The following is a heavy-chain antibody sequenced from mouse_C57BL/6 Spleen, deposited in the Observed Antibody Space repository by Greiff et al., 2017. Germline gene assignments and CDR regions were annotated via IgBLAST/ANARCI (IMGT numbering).Heavy chain of an antibody. CDR1: GFTFSSYA. V-gene: IGHV5-4*01. D-gene: IGHD1-1*01. Sequence: EVMLVESGGGLVKPGGSLKLSCAASGFTFSSYAMSWVRQTPEKRLAWVATISDGGSYTYYPDNVKGRFTISRDNAKNTLYLQMSHLKSEDTAMYDCARDHYSSLFYFDYWGQGTTLTGAS. CDR3: ARDHYSSLFYFDY. CDR2: ISDGGSYT. J-gene: IGHJ2*01.